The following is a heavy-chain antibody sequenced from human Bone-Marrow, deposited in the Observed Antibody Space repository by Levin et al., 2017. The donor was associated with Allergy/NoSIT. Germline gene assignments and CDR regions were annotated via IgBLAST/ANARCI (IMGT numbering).Heavy chain of an antibody. CDR2: IYPGDSDT. CDR1: GYSFTSYW. D-gene: IGHD4-17*01. J-gene: IGHJ4*02. Sequence: GGSLRLSCKGSGYSFTSYWIGWVRQMPGKGLEWMGIIYPGDSDTRYSPSFQGQVTISADKSISTAYLQWSSLKASDTAMYYCARRVKYGDYVFDYWGQGTLVTVSS. CDR3: ARRVKYGDYVFDY. V-gene: IGHV5-51*01.